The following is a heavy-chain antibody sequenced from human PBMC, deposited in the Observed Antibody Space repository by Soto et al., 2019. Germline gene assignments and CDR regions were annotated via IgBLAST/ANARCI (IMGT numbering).Heavy chain of an antibody. Sequence: QVQLQESGPGLVKPSETLSLTCTVSGGSISSYYWNWIRQPPGKGLEWIGYIYYSGSTNYNPSLKSRVTISVDTSKNQFSLKLSSVTAADTAVYYCARPTYSSGWDAFDIWGQGTMVTVSS. CDR3: ARPTYSSGWDAFDI. CDR2: IYYSGST. V-gene: IGHV4-59*01. D-gene: IGHD6-19*01. J-gene: IGHJ3*02. CDR1: GGSISSYY.